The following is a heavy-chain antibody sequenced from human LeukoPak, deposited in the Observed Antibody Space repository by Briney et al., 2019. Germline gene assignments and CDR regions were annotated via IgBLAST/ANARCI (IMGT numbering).Heavy chain of an antibody. V-gene: IGHV1-8*01. J-gene: IGHJ6*02. CDR2: MNPNSGNT. Sequence: GASVKVSCKASGYTFTSYDINWVRQATGQGLEWMGWMNPNSGNTGYAQKFQGRVTMTRNTSISTAYTELSSLRSEDTAVYYCARDSAHGHWGSGWLSYYYYGMDVWGQGTTVTVSS. CDR3: ARDSAHGHWGSGWLSYYYYGMDV. CDR1: GYTFTSYD. D-gene: IGHD6-19*01.